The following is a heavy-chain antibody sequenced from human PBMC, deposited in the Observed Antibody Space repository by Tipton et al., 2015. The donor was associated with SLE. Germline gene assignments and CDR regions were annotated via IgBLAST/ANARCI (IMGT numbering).Heavy chain of an antibody. CDR2: INHSGST. D-gene: IGHD4-17*01. CDR3: AGTYYGDCVWFDP. CDR1: GGSFSGYY. V-gene: IGHV4-34*01. J-gene: IGHJ5*02. Sequence: TLSLTCAVYGGSFSGYYWSWIRQPPGKGLEWIGEINHSGSTNYNPSLKSRVTISVDTSKNQFSLKLSSVTAADTAVYYCAGTYYGDCVWFDPWGQGILVTVSS.